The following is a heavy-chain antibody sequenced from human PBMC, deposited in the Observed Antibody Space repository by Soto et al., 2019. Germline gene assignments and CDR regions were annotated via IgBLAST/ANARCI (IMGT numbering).Heavy chain of an antibody. Sequence: GGSLRLSCAASGFTFSSYAMSWVRQAPGKGLEWVSAISGSGGSTYYADSVKGRFTISRDNSKNTLYLQMNSLRAEDTAVYYCAKDVTEGWSGYYSQINVMDVWGQGTTVTVSS. CDR2: ISGSGGST. D-gene: IGHD3-3*01. V-gene: IGHV3-23*01. CDR3: AKDVTEGWSGYYSQINVMDV. J-gene: IGHJ6*02. CDR1: GFTFSSYA.